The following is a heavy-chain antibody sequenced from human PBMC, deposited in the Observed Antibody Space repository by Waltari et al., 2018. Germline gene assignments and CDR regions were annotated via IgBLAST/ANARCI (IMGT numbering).Heavy chain of an antibody. CDR2: ISSSSSYI. D-gene: IGHD6-13*01. CDR3: ARESIAAAGNDAFDI. Sequence: EVQLVESGGGLVKPGGSLRLSCAASGFTFSCFTMTWVRQAPGKGLEWVSSISSSSSYIYYADAVKGRFTISRDNAKNSLYLQMNSLRAEDTAVYYCARESIAAAGNDAFDIWGQGTMVTVSS. V-gene: IGHV3-21*01. CDR1: GFTFSCFT. J-gene: IGHJ3*02.